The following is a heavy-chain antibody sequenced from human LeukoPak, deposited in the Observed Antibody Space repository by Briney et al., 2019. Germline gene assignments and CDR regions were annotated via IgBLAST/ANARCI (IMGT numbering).Heavy chain of an antibody. V-gene: IGHV4-39*01. J-gene: IGHJ4*02. CDR3: ARTYYDFWSGYCY. Sequence: SETLSLTCTVSGGSISSSSYYWGWIRQPPGKGLEWIGSIYYSGSTYYNPSLKSRVTISVDTSKNQFFLKLSSVTAADTAVYYCARTYYDFWSGYCYWGQGTLVTVSS. CDR1: GGSISSSSYY. CDR2: IYYSGST. D-gene: IGHD3-3*01.